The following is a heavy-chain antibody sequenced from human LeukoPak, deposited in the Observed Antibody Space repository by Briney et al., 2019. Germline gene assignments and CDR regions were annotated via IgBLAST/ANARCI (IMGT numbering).Heavy chain of an antibody. D-gene: IGHD3-22*01. CDR2: IIPIFGTA. CDR1: GGTFSSYA. Sequence: ASVKVSCKASGGTFSSYAISWVRQAPGQGLEWMGRIIPIFGTANYAQKFQGRVTITTDESTSTAYMELSSLRSEDTDVYYCARDLYDSSGYYYRYYFDYWGQGTLVTVSS. V-gene: IGHV1-69*05. J-gene: IGHJ4*02. CDR3: ARDLYDSSGYYYRYYFDY.